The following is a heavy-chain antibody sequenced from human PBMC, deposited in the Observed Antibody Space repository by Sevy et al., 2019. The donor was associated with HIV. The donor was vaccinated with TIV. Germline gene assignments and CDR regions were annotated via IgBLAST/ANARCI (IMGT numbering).Heavy chain of an antibody. CDR2: IYPGDSDT. J-gene: IGHJ3*02. CDR3: ASQDYYGSGSYNNAFDI. Sequence: GESLKISCKGSGYSFTSYWIGWVRQMPGKGLEWMGIIYPGDSDTRYSPSFQGQVTIPADKSISTAYLQWSSLKASDTAMYYCASQDYYGSGSYNNAFDIWGQGTMVTVSS. V-gene: IGHV5-51*01. CDR1: GYSFTSYW. D-gene: IGHD3-10*01.